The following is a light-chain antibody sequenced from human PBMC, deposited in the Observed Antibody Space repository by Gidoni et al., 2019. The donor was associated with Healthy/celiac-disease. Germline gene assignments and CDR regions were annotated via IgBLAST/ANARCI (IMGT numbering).Light chain of an antibody. CDR1: QRVSSSY. CDR2: DTS. J-gene: IGKJ2*04. CDR3: QHYGSSMCS. Sequence: EIVLTQSPGTLSLSPGERARLSCRASQRVSSSYLAWYQQKTGQAPRLLIYDTSSRATGTPDRFSGSGSGTDFTLTISRLEPEDFAVYYCQHYGSSMCSFGQGTKLEIK. V-gene: IGKV3-20*01.